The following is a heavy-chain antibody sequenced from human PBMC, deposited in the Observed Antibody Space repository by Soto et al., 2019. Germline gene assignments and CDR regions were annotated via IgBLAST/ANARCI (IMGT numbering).Heavy chain of an antibody. CDR3: ASFNSPYSSGYYWFDP. Sequence: SETLSLTCTLPGVSLSQGRFFWNWFRQHPGKGLEWIGYIYYSGSTYYNPSLKSRVTISVDTSKNQFSLKLSSVTAADTAMYYCASFNSPYSSGYYWFDPWGQGTLVTVSS. J-gene: IGHJ5*02. D-gene: IGHD3-22*01. V-gene: IGHV4-31*03. CDR1: GVSLSQGRFF. CDR2: IYYSGST.